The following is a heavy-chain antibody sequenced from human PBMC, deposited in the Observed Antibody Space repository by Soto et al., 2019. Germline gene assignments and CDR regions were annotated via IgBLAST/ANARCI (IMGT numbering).Heavy chain of an antibody. D-gene: IGHD2-2*01. J-gene: IGHJ5*02. CDR3: ARGIRGPAAICNWFDP. CDR1: GGTFSSYA. V-gene: IGHV1-69*01. CDR2: IIPIFGTA. Sequence: QVQLVQYGAEVKKPGSSVKVSCKASGGTFSSYAISWVRQAPGQGLEWMGGIIPIFGTANYAQKFQGRVTSTADESTSTAYMELSSLRSEDTAVYYCARGIRGPAAICNWFDPWGQGTLVTVSS.